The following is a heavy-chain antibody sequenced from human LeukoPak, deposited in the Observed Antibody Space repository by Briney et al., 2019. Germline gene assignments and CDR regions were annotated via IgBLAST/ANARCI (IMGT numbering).Heavy chain of an antibody. CDR2: ISYDGSNK. V-gene: IGHV3-30-3*01. J-gene: IGHJ4*02. Sequence: GGSLRLSCAASGFTFSSYAMHWVRKAPGKGLEWVAVISYDGSNKYYADSVKGRFTISRDNSKNTLYLQMNSLRAEDTAVYYCAGTGTSDYWGQGTLVTVSS. CDR1: GFTFSSYA. D-gene: IGHD1-7*01. CDR3: AGTGTSDY.